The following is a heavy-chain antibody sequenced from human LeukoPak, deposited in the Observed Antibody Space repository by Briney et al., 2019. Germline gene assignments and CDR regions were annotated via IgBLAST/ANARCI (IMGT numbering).Heavy chain of an antibody. CDR1: EFTFSTYG. Sequence: GRSLRLSCAASEFTFSTYGMHWVRRAPGKGREWVAVISYDGSYKFYADSVKGRFTISRDNSKSTLHLQMNSLRAEDTAVYYCAKDRYSGLNTIDYWGQGTLVTVSS. CDR2: ISYDGSYK. CDR3: AKDRYSGLNTIDY. D-gene: IGHD6-13*01. V-gene: IGHV3-30*18. J-gene: IGHJ4*02.